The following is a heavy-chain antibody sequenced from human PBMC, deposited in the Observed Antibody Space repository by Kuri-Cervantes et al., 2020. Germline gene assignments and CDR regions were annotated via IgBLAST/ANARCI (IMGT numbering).Heavy chain of an antibody. D-gene: IGHD2-2*01. CDR2: MNPNRGNT. Sequence: ASVKVSCKASGYTFTSYDINWVRQATGQGLEWMGWMNPNRGNTGYAQKFQGRVTMTRNTSISTAYMELSSLRSDDTAVYYCARVTHREVVPAEDYWGQGTLVTVSS. CDR1: GYTFTSYD. CDR3: ARVTHREVVPAEDY. J-gene: IGHJ4*02. V-gene: IGHV1-8*01.